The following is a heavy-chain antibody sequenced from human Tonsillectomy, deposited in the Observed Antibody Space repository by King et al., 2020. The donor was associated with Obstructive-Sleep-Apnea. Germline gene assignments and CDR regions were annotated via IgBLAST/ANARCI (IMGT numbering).Heavy chain of an antibody. J-gene: IGHJ6*02. Sequence: VQLVESGGGVVQPGRSLRLSCAASGFSFSSYGMHWVRQAPGKGLEWVAFTRYDGSNKYYADSVKGRFTISRDNSKSTLYLQMNSLRAEDTAVYYCAKDRCGGDCYSWEGYFYGMDVWGQGTTVTVSS. CDR2: TRYDGSNK. V-gene: IGHV3-30*02. D-gene: IGHD2-21*02. CDR3: AKDRCGGDCYSWEGYFYGMDV. CDR1: GFSFSSYG.